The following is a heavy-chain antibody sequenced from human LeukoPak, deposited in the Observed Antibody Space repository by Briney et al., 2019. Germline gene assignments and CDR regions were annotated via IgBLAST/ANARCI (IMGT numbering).Heavy chain of an antibody. Sequence: GGSLRLSCAASGFTFSSYEMNWVRQAPGKGLEWVSYISSSGSTIYYADSVKGRFTISRDNAKNSLYLQMNSLRAEDTAVYYCARAEKSYYHYYYYMDVWGKGTTVTVSS. CDR2: ISSSGSTI. CDR1: GFTFSSYE. CDR3: ARAEKSYYHYYYYMDV. J-gene: IGHJ6*03. V-gene: IGHV3-48*03.